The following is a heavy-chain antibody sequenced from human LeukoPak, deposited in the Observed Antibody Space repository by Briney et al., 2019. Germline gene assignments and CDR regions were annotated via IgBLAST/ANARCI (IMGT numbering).Heavy chain of an antibody. Sequence: ASVKVSCKASGYTFTSYDINWVRQATGQGLEWMGWMNPNSGNTGYAQKFQGRVTMTRNTSISTVYMELSSLRSEDTAVYYCARGPPGGYYMDVWGKGTTVTVSS. V-gene: IGHV1-8*01. CDR2: MNPNSGNT. CDR1: GYTFTSYD. J-gene: IGHJ6*03. D-gene: IGHD2-8*02. CDR3: ARGPPGGYYMDV.